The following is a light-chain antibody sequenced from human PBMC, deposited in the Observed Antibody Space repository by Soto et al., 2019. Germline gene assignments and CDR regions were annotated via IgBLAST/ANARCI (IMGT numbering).Light chain of an antibody. CDR3: SSYTGSSTVV. J-gene: IGLJ2*01. CDR2: DVS. V-gene: IGLV2-14*01. CDR1: SSDVGGYNY. Sequence: QSALTQPASVSGSPGQSITISCTRTSSDVGGYNYVSWYQQHPGKAPKLMIYDVSNRPSGVSNRFSGSKSGNTASLTISGLQAEDEADYYCSSYTGSSTVVFGGGTKVTVL.